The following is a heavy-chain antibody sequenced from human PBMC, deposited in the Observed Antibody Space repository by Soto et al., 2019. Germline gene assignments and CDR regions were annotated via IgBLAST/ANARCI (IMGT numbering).Heavy chain of an antibody. D-gene: IGHD3-3*01. CDR3: ARGHGGITVFGAPGHFDY. J-gene: IGHJ4*02. V-gene: IGHV4-39*01. CDR1: GGSISTSSHY. Sequence: SETLSLTCTVSGGSISTSSHYWGWIRLPQGKGREWIGSISYSGSTYYNPSLKSRVTISVDTSKNQFSLKLSSVNAADTAVYYCARGHGGITVFGAPGHFDYWGQGTLVTVSS. CDR2: ISYSGST.